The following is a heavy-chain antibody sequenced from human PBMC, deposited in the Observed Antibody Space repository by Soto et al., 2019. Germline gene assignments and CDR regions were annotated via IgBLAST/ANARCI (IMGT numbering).Heavy chain of an antibody. V-gene: IGHV1-69*01. CDR1: GGSLKGYG. J-gene: IGHJ6*02. Sequence: QVQLVQSGAEVRKPGSSVKVSCKASGGSLKGYGIGWVRQGPGQGLEWMGGVSPLFGAANYAQKFQARVTIIADASTSTVNMELSSPTSEDTALYYCARVLYYASGSYSPYPMDVWGQGTPVTVSS. D-gene: IGHD3-10*01. CDR2: VSPLFGAA. CDR3: ARVLYYASGSYSPYPMDV.